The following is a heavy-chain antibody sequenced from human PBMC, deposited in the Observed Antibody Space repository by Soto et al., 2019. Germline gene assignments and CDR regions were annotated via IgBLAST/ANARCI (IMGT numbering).Heavy chain of an antibody. J-gene: IGHJ4*02. CDR3: AKALRADIVVVVAPCDY. CDR1: GFTFSSYA. CDR2: ISGSGGST. D-gene: IGHD2-15*01. Sequence: EVQLLESGGGLVQPGGSLRLSCAASGFTFSSYAMSWVRQAPGKGLEWVSAISGSGGSTYYADSVKGRFTISRDNSKNTLDLQMNSLRAEDTAVYYCAKALRADIVVVVAPCDYWGQGTLVTVSS. V-gene: IGHV3-23*01.